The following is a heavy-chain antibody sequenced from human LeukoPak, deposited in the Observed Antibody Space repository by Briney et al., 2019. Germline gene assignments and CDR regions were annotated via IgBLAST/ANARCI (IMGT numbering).Heavy chain of an antibody. CDR1: GFTFSSYA. Sequence: PGGSLRLSCAASGFTFSSYAMSWVRQAPGKGLEWVSAISGSGGSTYYADSVKGRFTTSRDNSKNTLYLQMNSLRAEDTAVYYCAKRYSSSWELDYWGQGTLVTVSS. CDR3: AKRYSSSWELDY. CDR2: ISGSGGST. D-gene: IGHD6-13*01. V-gene: IGHV3-23*01. J-gene: IGHJ4*02.